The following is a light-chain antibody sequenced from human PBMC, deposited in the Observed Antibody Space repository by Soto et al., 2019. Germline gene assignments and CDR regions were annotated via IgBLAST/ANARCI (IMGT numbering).Light chain of an antibody. CDR1: QGIRND. V-gene: IGKV1-6*01. Sequence: AVQMTQSPSSLSESVGDRVTITCRASQGIRNDVGWYQQKPGKARKLLIYAASSLQSGVPSRFNCRGSGTDFTLTLSSLQPDEFATYCCLQDYNYPWTFGQGTKVEIK. CDR2: AAS. CDR3: LQDYNYPWT. J-gene: IGKJ1*01.